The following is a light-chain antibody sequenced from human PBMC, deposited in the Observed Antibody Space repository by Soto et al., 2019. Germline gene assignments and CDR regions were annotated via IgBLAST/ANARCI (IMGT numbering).Light chain of an antibody. V-gene: IGKV1-5*03. J-gene: IGKJ2*01. CDR3: QQSYKTPHT. Sequence: DTQMTQSPSTLSASVGDRVTITCRASQSINSWLAWYQQKPGKAPNLLIHRASTLQSGVPSRFSGSGSGTEFTLTISSLQPEDFGTYYCQQSYKTPHTFGQGTKLET. CDR2: RAS. CDR1: QSINSW.